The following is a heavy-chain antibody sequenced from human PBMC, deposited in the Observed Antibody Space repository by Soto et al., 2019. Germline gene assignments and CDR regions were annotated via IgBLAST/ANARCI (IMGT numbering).Heavy chain of an antibody. V-gene: IGHV1-18*04. CDR3: ARIGTTSMVRGVIIRSGYFDY. D-gene: IGHD3-10*01. Sequence: ASVKVSCKASGYTFTSYGISWVRQAPGQGLEWMGWISAYNGNTNYAQKLQGRVAMTTDTSTSTAYMELRSLRSDDTAVYYCARIGTTSMVRGVIIRSGYFDYWGQGSLVTVSS. J-gene: IGHJ4*02. CDR1: GYTFTSYG. CDR2: ISAYNGNT.